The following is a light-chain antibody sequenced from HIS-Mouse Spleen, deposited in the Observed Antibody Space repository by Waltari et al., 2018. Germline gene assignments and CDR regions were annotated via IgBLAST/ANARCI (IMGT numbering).Light chain of an antibody. CDR2: INN. J-gene: IGLJ3*02. CDR3: AAWDDSLNGYWV. CDR1: SSNIGSNT. Sequence: QSVLTQPPSASGTPGQRVTISCSGSSSNIGSNTVNWYQQPPGTAPKLLLFINNRGPQGVPVRFPGSKSGTSASLAISGLQSEDEADYYCAAWDDSLNGYWVFGGGTKLTVL. V-gene: IGLV1-44*01.